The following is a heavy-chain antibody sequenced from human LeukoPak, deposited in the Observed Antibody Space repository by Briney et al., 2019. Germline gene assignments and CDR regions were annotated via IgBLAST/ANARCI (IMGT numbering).Heavy chain of an antibody. CDR1: GFTFSDYY. J-gene: IGHJ4*02. Sequence: GGSLRLSCAASGFTFSDYYMSWIRQAPGKGLEWVSYISSSSSYTNYADSVKGRFTISRDNAKNALYLQMNSLRAEDTAVYYCAREDYMTANDYWGQGTLVTVSS. CDR3: AREDYMTANDY. CDR2: ISSSSSYT. D-gene: IGHD2-21*02. V-gene: IGHV3-11*05.